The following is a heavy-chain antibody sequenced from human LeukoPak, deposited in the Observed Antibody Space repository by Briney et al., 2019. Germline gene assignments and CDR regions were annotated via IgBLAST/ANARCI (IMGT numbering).Heavy chain of an antibody. CDR2: IYHSGST. Sequence: SETLSLTCTVSGGSISSYYWNWIRQPPEKGLEWIGYIYHSGSTNHNPSLKSRVIISVDMSKNQFSLKLSSVTAADTAVYYCARDTRTVDGMDVWGQGTTVTVSS. CDR1: GGSISSYY. J-gene: IGHJ6*02. V-gene: IGHV4-59*01. CDR3: ARDTRTVDGMDV. D-gene: IGHD2-2*01.